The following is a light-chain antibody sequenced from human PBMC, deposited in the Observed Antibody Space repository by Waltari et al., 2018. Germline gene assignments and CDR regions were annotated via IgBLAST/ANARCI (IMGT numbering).Light chain of an antibody. Sequence: DIQMTQSPSSVSASVGDRVTITCRASQSISSWVAWYQQKPGKAPKLLIYKASSLESGVPSRFSGSGSGTEFTLTISSLQPDDFATYYCQQYNSYIYTFGQGTKLEIK. V-gene: IGKV1-5*03. CDR3: QQYNSYIYT. CDR1: QSISSW. CDR2: KAS. J-gene: IGKJ2*01.